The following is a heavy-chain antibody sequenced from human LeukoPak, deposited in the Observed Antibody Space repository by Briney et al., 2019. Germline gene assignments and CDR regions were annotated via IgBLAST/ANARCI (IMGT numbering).Heavy chain of an antibody. J-gene: IGHJ4*02. CDR2: ISGSGNST. CDR3: EGTYYYDSSDDY. CDR1: GFTFRSYA. Sequence: PGGFLRFSCAASGFTFRSYAMSWVRQAAGKVLEWVLAISGSGNSTYYADSVKGRFTISRDNSKNTLYLQMNSLRAEDTAVYYCEGTYYYDSSDDYWGQGTLVTVSS. D-gene: IGHD3-22*01. V-gene: IGHV3-23*01.